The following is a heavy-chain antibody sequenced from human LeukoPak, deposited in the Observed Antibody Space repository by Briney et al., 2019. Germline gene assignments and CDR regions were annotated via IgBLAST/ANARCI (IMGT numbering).Heavy chain of an antibody. CDR3: ASGYSYGYDY. J-gene: IGHJ4*02. V-gene: IGHV4-39*01. Sequence: SETLSLTCTVSGGSISSSSYYWGWIRQPPGKGLEWIGSIYYSGSTYYNLSLKSRVTISVDTSKNQFSLKLSSVTAADTAVYYCASGYSYGYDYWGQGTLVTVYS. CDR1: GGSISSSSYY. CDR2: IYYSGST. D-gene: IGHD5-18*01.